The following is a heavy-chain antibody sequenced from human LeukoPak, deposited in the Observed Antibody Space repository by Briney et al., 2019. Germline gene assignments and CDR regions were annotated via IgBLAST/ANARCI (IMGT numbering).Heavy chain of an antibody. J-gene: IGHJ4*02. D-gene: IGHD2-2*01. Sequence: PGGSLRLSCAASGLIFSSYTMTWVRQAPGKGLEWVSSIISSGAYINYADSVKGRFTISRDNAKNSLYLQMNSLRAEDTAVYYCARDFGGYCSSTNCYLGHLDYWGQGTLVTVSS. CDR2: IISSGAYI. CDR1: GLIFSSYT. CDR3: ARDFGGYCSSTNCYLGHLDY. V-gene: IGHV3-21*03.